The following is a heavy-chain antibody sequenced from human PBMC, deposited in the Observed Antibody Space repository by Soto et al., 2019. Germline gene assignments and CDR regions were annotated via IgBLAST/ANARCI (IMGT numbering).Heavy chain of an antibody. J-gene: IGHJ5*02. CDR2: IVPIVDTS. V-gene: IGHV1-69*13. D-gene: IGHD3-3*01. Sequence: SVKVSCKTSGGTFSSYAISWVRQAPGQGLEWMGGIVPIVDTSTYAQKFQGRVTITADESTSTAYMELSSLRSEDTAVYYCARDRGTIFGVVITRVGWFDPWGQGTLVTVSS. CDR1: GGTFSSYA. CDR3: ARDRGTIFGVVITRVGWFDP.